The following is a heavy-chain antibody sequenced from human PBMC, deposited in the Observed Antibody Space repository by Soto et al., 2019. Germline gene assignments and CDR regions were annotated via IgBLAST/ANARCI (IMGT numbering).Heavy chain of an antibody. V-gene: IGHV2-70*20. Sequence: PTQTLPLTHPISGFSPCPRGRCVSRVRQPPGKALEWRALIDWDGDKYYSTSLKTRLTISKDTSKNQVVLTMTNMDPVDTATYYCARIKIHYGMDVWGQGTTVTVSS. CDR1: GFSPCPRGRC. J-gene: IGHJ6*02. CDR2: IDWDGDK. CDR3: ARIKIHYGMDV.